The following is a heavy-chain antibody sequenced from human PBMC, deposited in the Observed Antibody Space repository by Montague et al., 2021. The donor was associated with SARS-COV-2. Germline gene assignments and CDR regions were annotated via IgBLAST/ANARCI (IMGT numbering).Heavy chain of an antibody. V-gene: IGHV4-34*01. CDR3: ASHCGGGRCYFGMDV. Sequence: SETLSLTCDVYGGSFSSYWSWIRQPPGRGLEWVGQISHGGGTNYNPSLKSRVTISVDTSKSQVSLKLSSVTAADTAVDYCASHCGGGRCYFGMDVWGQGTTVTVSS. CDR1: GGSFSSY. D-gene: IGHD2-15*01. J-gene: IGHJ6*02. CDR2: ISHGGGT.